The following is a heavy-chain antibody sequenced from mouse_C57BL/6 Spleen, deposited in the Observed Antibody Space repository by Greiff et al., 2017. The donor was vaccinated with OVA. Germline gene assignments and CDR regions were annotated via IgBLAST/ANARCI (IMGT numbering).Heavy chain of an antibody. CDR1: GFTFSSYG. V-gene: IGHV5-6*01. J-gene: IGHJ2*01. CDR3: ARDFDGYFDY. Sequence: EVQGVESGGDLVKPGGSLKLSCAASGFTFSSYGMSWVRQTPDKRLEWVATISSGGSYTYYPDSVKGRFTISRDNAKNTLYLQMSSLKSEDTAMYYCARDFDGYFDYWGQGTTLTVSS. CDR2: ISSGGSYT. D-gene: IGHD2-3*01.